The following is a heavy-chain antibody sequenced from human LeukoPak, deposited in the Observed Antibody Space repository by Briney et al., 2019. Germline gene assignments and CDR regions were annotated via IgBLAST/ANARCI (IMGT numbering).Heavy chain of an antibody. CDR3: ARDLVTVTKGFDI. CDR1: ADSFSSHY. CDR2: VSYIGST. J-gene: IGHJ3*02. Sequence: SETLSLTCAVSADSFSSHYWTWIRQAPGKGLEWIGYVSYIGSTNYNPSLKSRVTISIDTSKNQFSLKLSSVTAADTAVYYCARDLVTVTKGFDIWGQGTMVSVSS. V-gene: IGHV4-59*11. D-gene: IGHD4-17*01.